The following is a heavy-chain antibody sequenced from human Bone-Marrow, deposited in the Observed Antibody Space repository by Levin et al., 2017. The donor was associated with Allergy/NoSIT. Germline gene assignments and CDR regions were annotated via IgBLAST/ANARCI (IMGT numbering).Heavy chain of an antibody. CDR2: INHSGST. CDR3: AGSGSTIFDY. Sequence: ESLKISCAVYGGSFSGYYWSWIRQPPGKGLEWIGEINHSGSTNYNPSLKSRVTISVDTSKNQFSLKLSSVTAADTAVYYCAGSGSTIFDYWGQGTLVTVSS. D-gene: IGHD5-24*01. J-gene: IGHJ4*02. V-gene: IGHV4-34*01. CDR1: GGSFSGYY.